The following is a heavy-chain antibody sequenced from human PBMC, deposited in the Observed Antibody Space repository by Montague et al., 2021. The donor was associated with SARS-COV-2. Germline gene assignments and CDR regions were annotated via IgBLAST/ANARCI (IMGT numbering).Heavy chain of an antibody. Sequence: SETRSLTCTVSGDSITNNYYWGWIRQPPGKGLEWIGTIYHSGTTYYNPSLKSRVTISVDTSNNQFSLKLTSVTAADTAVYYCARSLDPSGTYYLPYWGQGTLVTVSS. J-gene: IGHJ4*02. D-gene: IGHD3-10*01. CDR3: ARSLDPSGTYYLPY. CDR2: IYHSGTT. CDR1: GDSITNNYY. V-gene: IGHV4-38-2*02.